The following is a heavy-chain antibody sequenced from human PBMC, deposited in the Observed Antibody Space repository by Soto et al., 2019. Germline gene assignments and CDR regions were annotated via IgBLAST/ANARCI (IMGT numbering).Heavy chain of an antibody. CDR3: ARGRPYHDILTGYYPDFDY. CDR2: INPNSGGT. Sequence: ASVKVSCKASGYTFTGYYMHWVRQAPGQGLEWMGWINPNSGGTNYAQKFQGWVTMTRDTSISTAYMELSRLRSDDTAVYYCARGRPYHDILTGYYPDFDYWGQGTLVTVSS. D-gene: IGHD3-9*01. J-gene: IGHJ4*02. V-gene: IGHV1-2*04. CDR1: GYTFTGYY.